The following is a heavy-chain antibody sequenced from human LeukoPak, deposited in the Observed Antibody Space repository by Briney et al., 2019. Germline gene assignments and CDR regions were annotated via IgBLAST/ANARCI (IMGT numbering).Heavy chain of an antibody. V-gene: IGHV3-48*03. Sequence: GGSLRLSCAASGFTFSSYEMNWVRQAPGKGLEWVSYISSSGSTIYYADSVKGRFTISRDNAKNTLNLQMNSLRAEDTAVYYCARDLYGDYVFDYWGQGTLVTVSS. J-gene: IGHJ4*02. CDR2: ISSSGSTI. CDR3: ARDLYGDYVFDY. CDR1: GFTFSSYE. D-gene: IGHD4-17*01.